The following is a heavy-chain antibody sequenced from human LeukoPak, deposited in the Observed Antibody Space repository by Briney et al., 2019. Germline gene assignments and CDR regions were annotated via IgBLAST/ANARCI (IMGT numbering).Heavy chain of an antibody. CDR2: INHSGST. J-gene: IGHJ6*03. Sequence: SETLSLTCAVYGGSFGGYYWSWIRQPPGKGLEWIGEINHSGSTNYNPSLKSRVTISVDTSKNQFSLKLSSVTAADTAVYYCARPFGYYYYYMDVWGKGTTVTVSS. V-gene: IGHV4-34*01. CDR1: GGSFGGYY. CDR3: ARPFGYYYYYMDV. D-gene: IGHD3-10*01.